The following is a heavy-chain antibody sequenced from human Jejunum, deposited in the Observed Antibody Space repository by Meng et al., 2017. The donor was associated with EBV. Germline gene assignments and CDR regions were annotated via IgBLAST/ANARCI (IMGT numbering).Heavy chain of an antibody. D-gene: IGHD3-10*01. CDR3: ARLGGYASGTYYPIDP. J-gene: IGHJ5*02. CDR2: INHGGGA. V-gene: IGHV4-34*01. CDR1: VGSFSDYY. Sequence: QLPQWGAGLLKPSETLSLTCAVYVGSFSDYYWTWIRQPPGKGLEWIGEINHGGGAIYNPSLKSRVTISVDTSKNQFSLKLSSVTAADTAVYYCARLGGYASGTYYPIDPWGQGTLVTVSS.